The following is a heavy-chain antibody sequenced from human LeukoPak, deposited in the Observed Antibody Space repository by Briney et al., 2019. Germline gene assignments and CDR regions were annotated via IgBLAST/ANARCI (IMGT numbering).Heavy chain of an antibody. CDR3: AKARSAVVEAATNY. CDR1: GVTFSSYV. V-gene: IGHV3-23*01. J-gene: IGHJ4*02. CDR2: ISGSGGGT. Sequence: PGGSLRLSCEASGVTFSSYVMSWVRQAPGKGPEWVSGISGSGGGTYYADSVKGRFSISRDNSKNTLFLQMNSPTAEDTGVYYCAKARSAVVEAATNYWGQGTRVTVSS. D-gene: IGHD2-15*01.